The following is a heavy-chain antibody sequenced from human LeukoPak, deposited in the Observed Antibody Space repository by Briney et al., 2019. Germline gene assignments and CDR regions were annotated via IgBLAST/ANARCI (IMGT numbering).Heavy chain of an antibody. D-gene: IGHD6-19*01. V-gene: IGHV4-34*01. CDR3: ARYGYSSGWYFDWFDP. J-gene: IGHJ5*02. CDR2: INHSEST. Sequence: PSETLSLTCAVYGGSFSGYYWSWIRQPPGKGLEWIGEINHSESTNYNPSLKSRVTISVDTSKNQFSLKLSSVTAADTAVYYCARYGYSSGWYFDWFDPWGQGTLVTVSS. CDR1: GGSFSGYY.